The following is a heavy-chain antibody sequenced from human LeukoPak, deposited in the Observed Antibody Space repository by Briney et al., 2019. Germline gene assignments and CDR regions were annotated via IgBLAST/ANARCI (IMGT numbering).Heavy chain of an antibody. V-gene: IGHV4-38-2*01. J-gene: IGHJ4*02. D-gene: IGHD3-22*01. CDR3: ASPYDSSGSIDY. CDR1: GYSLSSGYY. CDR2: IYHSGST. Sequence: SETLSLTCAVSGYSLSSGYYWGWIRQPPGKGLEWIGSIYHSGSTYYNPSLKSRVTISADTSKNQFSLKLSSVTAADTAVYYCASPYDSSGSIDYWGQGTLVTVSS.